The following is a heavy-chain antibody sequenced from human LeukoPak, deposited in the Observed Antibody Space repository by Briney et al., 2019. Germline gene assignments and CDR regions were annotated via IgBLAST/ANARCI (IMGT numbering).Heavy chain of an antibody. Sequence: GGSLRLSCAASGFTFSSYSMNWVRQVPGKGLEWVSAISGSGGSTYYADSVKGRFTISRDNSKNTLYLQMNSLRAEDTAVYYCASRDVLRFLEWLPAPFDYWGQGTLVTVSS. V-gene: IGHV3-23*01. CDR2: ISGSGGST. CDR1: GFTFSSYS. J-gene: IGHJ4*02. CDR3: ASRDVLRFLEWLPAPFDY. D-gene: IGHD3-3*01.